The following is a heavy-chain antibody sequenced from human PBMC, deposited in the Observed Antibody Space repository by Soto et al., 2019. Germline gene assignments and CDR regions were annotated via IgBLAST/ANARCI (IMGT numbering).Heavy chain of an antibody. CDR3: AKDRLRYFVPSRNYFDY. Sequence: QVQLVESGGGVVQPGRSLRLSCAASGFTFSSYGMHWVRQAPRKGLEWVAVISYDGSNKYYADSVKGRFTISRDNSKNTLYLQMNSLRAEDTAVYSYAKDRLRYFVPSRNYFDYWGQGTLVTVSS. V-gene: IGHV3-30*18. D-gene: IGHD3-9*01. J-gene: IGHJ4*02. CDR2: ISYDGSNK. CDR1: GFTFSSYG.